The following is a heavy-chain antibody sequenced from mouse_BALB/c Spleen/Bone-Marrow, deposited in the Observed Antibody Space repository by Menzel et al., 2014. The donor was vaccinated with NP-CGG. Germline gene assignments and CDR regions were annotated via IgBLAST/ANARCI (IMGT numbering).Heavy chain of an antibody. D-gene: IGHD2-2*01. J-gene: IGHJ3*01. V-gene: IGHV5-12*02. CDR3: ARHDGCDAWFAY. Sequence: EVQGVESGGGLVQPGGSLKLSCATSGFTFSYYYMYWVRQTPEKRLEWVAYISNGGDGTYYPDTVKGRFTISRDNAKNTLYLQMSRLKSEATAMYYCARHDGCDAWFAYWGQGTLVTVSA. CDR1: GFTFSYYY. CDR2: ISNGGDGT.